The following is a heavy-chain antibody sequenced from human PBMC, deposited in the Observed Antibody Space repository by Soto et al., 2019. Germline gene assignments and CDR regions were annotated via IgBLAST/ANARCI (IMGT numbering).Heavy chain of an antibody. J-gene: IGHJ1*01. CDR3: AMGAGYPSSWYSSLRS. V-gene: IGHV4-31*03. D-gene: IGHD6-13*01. CDR2: IYYSGST. Sequence: SETLSLTCTVSGGSISSGGYYWSWIRQHPGKGLGWIGYIYYSGSTYYNPSLKSRVTISVDTSKNQFSLKLSPVTAADTAVYYCAMGAGYPSSWYSSLRSRGQGTLVTVSS. CDR1: GGSISSGGYY.